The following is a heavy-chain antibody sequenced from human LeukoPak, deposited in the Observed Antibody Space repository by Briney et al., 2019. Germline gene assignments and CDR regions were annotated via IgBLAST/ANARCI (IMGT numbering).Heavy chain of an antibody. CDR1: GFTFRDYI. CDR3: ARDDGGDFNDAFDI. D-gene: IGHD2-21*02. CDR2: MTGRNNHI. Sequence: GGSLRLSCTTSGFTFRDYILNWVRQAPGKGLEWVSSMTGRNNHIFYADSLKGRFTISRDNAENSVFLQMNNLGAEDTAVYYCARDDGGDFNDAFDIWGPGTMVTVSS. J-gene: IGHJ3*02. V-gene: IGHV3-21*01.